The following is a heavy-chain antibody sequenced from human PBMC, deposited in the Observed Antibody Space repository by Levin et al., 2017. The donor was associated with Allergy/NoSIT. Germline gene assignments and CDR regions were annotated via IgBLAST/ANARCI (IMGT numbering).Heavy chain of an antibody. V-gene: IGHV4-30-2*01. CDR1: GGSISSGGYS. CDR2: IYHSGST. Sequence: SETLSLTCAVSGGSISSGGYSWSWIRQPPGKGLEWIGYIYHSGSTYYNPSLKSRVTISVDRSKNQFSLKLSSVTAADTAVYYCARVVVRGVPRTFDYWGQGTLVTVSS. CDR3: ARVVVRGVPRTFDY. J-gene: IGHJ4*02. D-gene: IGHD3-10*01.